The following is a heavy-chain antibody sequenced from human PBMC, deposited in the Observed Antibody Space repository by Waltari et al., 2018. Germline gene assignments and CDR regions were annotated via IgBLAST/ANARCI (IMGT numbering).Heavy chain of an antibody. J-gene: IGHJ5*02. CDR1: GGTFSSYT. CDR3: AKNSPYGTTWFGGVDP. D-gene: IGHD3-10*01. Sequence: QVQLVQSGAEVKKPGSSVKVSCKASGGTFSSYTISWVRQAPGQGLEWMGRIIPILGIANYAQKFQGRVTITADKSTSTAYMELSSLRSEDTAVYYCAKNSPYGTTWFGGVDPWGQGTLVTVSS. V-gene: IGHV1-69*02. CDR2: IIPILGIA.